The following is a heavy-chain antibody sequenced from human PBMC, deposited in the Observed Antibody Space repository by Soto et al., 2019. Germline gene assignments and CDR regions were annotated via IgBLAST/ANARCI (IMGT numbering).Heavy chain of an antibody. CDR3: ARDPHEFWTSYWFDP. CDR2: ISAYDGKT. CDR1: GYTFNTYG. Sequence: ASVKVSCQTSGYTFNTYGINWVRQAPGQGLELMGWISAYDGKTTYAEKFQGRVTLTTDTSTSTAYMGRRSLRSDDTAIYYCARDPHEFWTSYWFDPWGQGTPVTVPQ. J-gene: IGHJ5*02. V-gene: IGHV1-18*01. D-gene: IGHD3-3*01.